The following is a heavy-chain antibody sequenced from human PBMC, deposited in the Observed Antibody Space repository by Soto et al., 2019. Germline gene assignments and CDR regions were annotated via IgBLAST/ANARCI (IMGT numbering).Heavy chain of an antibody. CDR1: GYPFSKYG. Sequence: QLQLVQSGGEVKKPGASVRVSCEAYGYPFSKYGISWIRQAPGQGLEWMGWIKPVNGNTDYAQKCQGRVTMTTDTSSNTAYTELRSLRSDDTAVYYCATSYDSGFDPWGQGTLVSVSS. D-gene: IGHD5-12*01. CDR3: ATSYDSGFDP. V-gene: IGHV1-18*04. CDR2: IKPVNGNT. J-gene: IGHJ5*02.